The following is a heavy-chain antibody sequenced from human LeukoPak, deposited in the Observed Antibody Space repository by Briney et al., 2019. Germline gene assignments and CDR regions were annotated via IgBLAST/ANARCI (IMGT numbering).Heavy chain of an antibody. V-gene: IGHV1-69*06. CDR2: IIPIFGTA. CDR1: GGTFSSYA. CDR3: ARDPVGLWFGEFDY. D-gene: IGHD3-10*01. Sequence: GASVKVSCKASGGTFSSYAISWVRQAPGQGLKWMGGIIPIFGTANYAQKFQGRVTITADKSTSTAYMELSSLRSEDTAVYYCARDPVGLWFGEFDYWGQGTLVTVSS. J-gene: IGHJ4*02.